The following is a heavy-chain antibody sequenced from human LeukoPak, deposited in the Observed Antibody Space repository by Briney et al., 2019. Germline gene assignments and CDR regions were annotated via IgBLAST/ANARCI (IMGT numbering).Heavy chain of an antibody. D-gene: IGHD3-3*01. CDR1: GRTCSSYA. CDR3: ARAYYDFWSGYCGAFDI. CDR2: IIPIFGSA. Sequence: SEKVSCKDSGRTCSSYAISWERQAPGQGFEWMGGIIPIFGSANYAQKSQGRVTITTDESTSTAYMELSSLRSEDTAVYYCARAYYDFWSGYCGAFDIWGQGTMVTVSS. J-gene: IGHJ3*02. V-gene: IGHV1-69*05.